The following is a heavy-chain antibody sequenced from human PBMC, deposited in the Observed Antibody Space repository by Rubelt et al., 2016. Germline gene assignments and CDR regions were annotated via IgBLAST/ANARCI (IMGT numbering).Heavy chain of an antibody. D-gene: IGHD3-3*01. CDR1: GGSISSSSYY. J-gene: IGHJ3*01. CDR3: ARRFLESLSGTPSDAFDY. V-gene: IGHV4-39*07. Sequence: QLQLQESGPGLVKPSETLSLTCTVSGGSISSSSYYWGWIRQPPGKGLEWIGSIYYSGSTYYNPSLKSRVHMSVDTSKNQFSLKLGSVTAADTAVYYCARRFLESLSGTPSDAFDYWGRGTMVTVSS. CDR2: IYYSGST.